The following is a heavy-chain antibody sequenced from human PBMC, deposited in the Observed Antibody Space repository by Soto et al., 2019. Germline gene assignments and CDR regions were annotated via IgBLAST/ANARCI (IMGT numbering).Heavy chain of an antibody. CDR3: AKVLAASGATY. J-gene: IGHJ4*02. Sequence: GGSLRLSCAASGFTFAHYAMHWVRHSPGKGLEWVAFMSHDENRKLYSDSVKGRFTISRDNSKNTLYLQMNGLRAEDTAVYYCAKVLAASGATYWGQGTLVTVSS. CDR1: GFTFAHYA. V-gene: IGHV3-30*18. CDR2: MSHDENRK. D-gene: IGHD6-13*01.